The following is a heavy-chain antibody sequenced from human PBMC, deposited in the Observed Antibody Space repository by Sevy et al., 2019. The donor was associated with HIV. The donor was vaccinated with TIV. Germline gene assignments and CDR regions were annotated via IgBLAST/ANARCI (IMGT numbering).Heavy chain of an antibody. Sequence: SETLSLTCTVSGGSISSSSYYWGWIRQPPGKGLEWIGSIYYSGSTYYNPSLKSRVTLSVDTSKTQFSLRLNSVTAADTAVYYCARLTGEKYYYDSSGYPGAFDIWGQGTMVTVSS. V-gene: IGHV4-39*01. CDR1: GGSISSSSYY. CDR3: ARLTGEKYYYDSSGYPGAFDI. D-gene: IGHD3-22*01. J-gene: IGHJ3*02. CDR2: IYYSGST.